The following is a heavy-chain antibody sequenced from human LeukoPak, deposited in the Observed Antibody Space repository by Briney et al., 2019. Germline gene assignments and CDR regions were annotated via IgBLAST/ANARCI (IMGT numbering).Heavy chain of an antibody. CDR1: GYTFTSYD. D-gene: IGHD3-10*01. CDR3: ARGGSGSYYNGDDY. V-gene: IGHV1-8*01. J-gene: IGHJ4*02. Sequence: ASVKVSCKASGYTFTSYDINWVRQATGQGLEWMGWMNPNSGNTGYAQKLQGRVTMTRNTSVSTAYMELSSLRSEDTAVYYCARGGSGSYYNGDDYWGQGTLVTVSS. CDR2: MNPNSGNT.